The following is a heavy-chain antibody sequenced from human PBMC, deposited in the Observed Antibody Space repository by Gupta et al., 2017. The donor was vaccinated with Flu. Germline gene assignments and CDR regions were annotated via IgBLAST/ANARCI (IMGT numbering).Heavy chain of an antibody. Sequence: WGWIRQPPGKALEWIGNVFESGSTYYNPSLRSRVTISFDRSRTQFSLKLSSVTAAETAIYYCARHKNSYDSSGPPGWFDPWGLGTLVTVSS. CDR2: VFESGST. V-gene: IGHV4-39*01. D-gene: IGHD3-22*01. CDR3: ARHKNSYDSSGPPGWFDP. J-gene: IGHJ5*02.